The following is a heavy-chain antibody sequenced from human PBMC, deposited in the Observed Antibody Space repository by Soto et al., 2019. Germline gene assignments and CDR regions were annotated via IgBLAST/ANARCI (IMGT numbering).Heavy chain of an antibody. V-gene: IGHV1-8*01. CDR1: GYNFSAYY. J-gene: IGHJ4*02. CDR3: ARETDTSMVDY. D-gene: IGHD5-18*01. CDR2: LNPRNGQT. Sequence: QVQLVQSGAEVKKTGASVKVSCQTSGYNFSAYYFNWVRQAAGQGPEWMGWLNPRNGQTGYVQKFSGRVTMTRDTSIATVYLELSRLTYEETAIYFCARETDTSMVDYWGQGTLVTVSS.